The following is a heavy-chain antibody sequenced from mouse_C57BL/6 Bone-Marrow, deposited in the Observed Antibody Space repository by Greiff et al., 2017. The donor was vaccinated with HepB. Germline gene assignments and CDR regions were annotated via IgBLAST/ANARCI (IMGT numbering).Heavy chain of an antibody. CDR1: GFTFSDYY. J-gene: IGHJ1*03. V-gene: IGHV5-16*01. CDR2: INYDGSST. D-gene: IGHD2-12*01. CDR3: ARDYSPDWYFDV. Sequence: EVKLMESEGGLVQPGSSMKLSCTASGFTFSDYYMAWVRQVPEKGLEWVANINYDGSSTYYLDSLKSRFIISRDNAKNILYLQMSSLKSEDTATYYCARDYSPDWYFDVWGTGTTVTVSS.